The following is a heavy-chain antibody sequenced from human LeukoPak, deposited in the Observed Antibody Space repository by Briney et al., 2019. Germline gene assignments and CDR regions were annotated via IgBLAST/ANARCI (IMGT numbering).Heavy chain of an antibody. CDR3: ARQSIAARGYYYYMDV. CDR1: GGSISSGGYY. J-gene: IGHJ6*03. V-gene: IGHV4-30-2*03. D-gene: IGHD6-6*01. Sequence: PSETLSLTCTVSGGSISSGGYYWRWIRQPPGTGLEWIGYIYHSGNTYYNPSLKSRVTISVDTSKYQFSLKLSSVTAADTAMHYCARQSIAARGYYYYMDVWGKGTTVTVSS. CDR2: IYHSGNT.